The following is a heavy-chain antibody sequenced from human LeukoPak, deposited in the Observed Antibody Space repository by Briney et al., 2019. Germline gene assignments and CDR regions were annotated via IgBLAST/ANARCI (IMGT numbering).Heavy chain of an antibody. D-gene: IGHD1-1*01. CDR2: IGPADGAR. CDR3: ARDHSDTKPRPNWWFDP. CDR1: GYTFTRHY. J-gene: IGHJ5*02. Sequence: ASVKVSCKTSGYTFTRHYVHWVRQAPGQGLEWVGVIGPADGARSNAPRFQGRVTMTRDTSTSTVYMELSSLRSEDTAVYYCARDHSDTKPRPNWWFDPWGQGTLVIVSS. V-gene: IGHV1-46*01.